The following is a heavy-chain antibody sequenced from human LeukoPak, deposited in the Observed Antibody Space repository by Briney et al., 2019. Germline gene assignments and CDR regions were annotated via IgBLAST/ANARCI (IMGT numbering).Heavy chain of an antibody. V-gene: IGHV3-21*01. J-gene: IGHJ4*02. CDR3: ARSIGAAYFDS. CDR1: GFTFSSYS. D-gene: IGHD6-13*01. CDR2: ISSGSNDI. Sequence: PGGSLRLSCAGSGFTFSSYSMNWVRQPPGPGLEWVSFISSGSNDIYYADSVKGRFTISRDNAKNSLYLEMNSLRAEDTAVYYCARSIGAAYFDSWGQGTLVTVSS.